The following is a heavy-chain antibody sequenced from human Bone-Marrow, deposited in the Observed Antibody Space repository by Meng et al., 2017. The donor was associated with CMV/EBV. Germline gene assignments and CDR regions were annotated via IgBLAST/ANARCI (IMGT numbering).Heavy chain of an antibody. D-gene: IGHD3-3*02. CDR3: GVLAH. J-gene: IGHJ1*01. Sequence: GESLKISCVVSGFSFSDYEMMWVRQAPGKGLEWVSYISSSGTKIKYANSVKGRFTISRDNAKRSVYLQMNSLRAEDTAVYYCGVLAHLGQGAVVTVSS. CDR2: ISSSGTKI. CDR1: GFSFSDYE. V-gene: IGHV3-48*03.